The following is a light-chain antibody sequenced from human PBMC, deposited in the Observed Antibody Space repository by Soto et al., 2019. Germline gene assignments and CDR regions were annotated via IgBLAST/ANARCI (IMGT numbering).Light chain of an antibody. Sequence: EIEMTQSPYTLSFSLGERVTLSCQASQTISNYVTWYQLKDGQVPKLVIYGASNRETDIPARFSGSGSGTDFTFTISSLQSEDIARYHCQQYDNLPHTFGEGTKVDIK. J-gene: IGKJ4*02. V-gene: IGKV1-33*01. CDR2: GAS. CDR3: QQYDNLPHT. CDR1: QTISNY.